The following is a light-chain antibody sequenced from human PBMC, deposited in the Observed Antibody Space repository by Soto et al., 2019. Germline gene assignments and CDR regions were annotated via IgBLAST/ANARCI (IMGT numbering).Light chain of an antibody. CDR1: QSLVHGDGNTY. Sequence: DIVLTQTPLSSPVTLGQPASISCRSSQSLVHGDGNTYFNWLLQRPGQPPRLLIYKISKRFPGVPDRFCGSGAWIDFTLKISRVEAEDVGVYYCMQATQSYTFGQGTKLEIK. V-gene: IGKV2-24*01. CDR3: MQATQSYT. J-gene: IGKJ2*01. CDR2: KIS.